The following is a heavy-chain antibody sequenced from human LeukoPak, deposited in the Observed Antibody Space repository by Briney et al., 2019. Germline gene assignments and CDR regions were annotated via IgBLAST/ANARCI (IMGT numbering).Heavy chain of an antibody. CDR2: FDPEDGET. Sequence: GASVKVSCKVSGYTLTELSMHWVRQAPGKGLEWMGGFDPEDGETIYAQKFQGRVTMTRDTSTSTVYMELSSLRSEDTAVYYCARYCVPTQNYYDSSGYHYDYWGQGTLVTVSS. CDR3: ARYCVPTQNYYDSSGYHYDY. CDR1: GYTLTELS. V-gene: IGHV1-24*01. J-gene: IGHJ4*02. D-gene: IGHD3-22*01.